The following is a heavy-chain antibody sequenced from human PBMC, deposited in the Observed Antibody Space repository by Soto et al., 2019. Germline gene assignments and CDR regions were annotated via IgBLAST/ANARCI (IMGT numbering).Heavy chain of an antibody. CDR2: INPQTGGT. D-gene: IGHD2-2*01. J-gene: IGHJ6*02. Sequence: GASVKVSCKASGYTFTGYYIHWVREASGQGLEWMGWINPQTGGTSYAQKFQGRVTLSRDTSINTAYLEVSRLRFDDAAVYFCARERYQVISDGMDVWGQGTTVTISS. V-gene: IGHV1-2*02. CDR1: GYTFTGYY. CDR3: ARERYQVISDGMDV.